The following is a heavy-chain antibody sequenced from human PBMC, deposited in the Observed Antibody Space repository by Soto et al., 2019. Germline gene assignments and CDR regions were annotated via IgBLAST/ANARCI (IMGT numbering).Heavy chain of an antibody. D-gene: IGHD3-16*01. CDR1: GFTFGPYW. CDR3: ARVLDYSDSSPYRPFDY. CDR2: IKPDGSKT. J-gene: IGHJ4*02. V-gene: IGHV3-7*01. Sequence: LRLSCAASGFTFGPYWMTWVRQAPGKGLEWVANIKPDGSKTYYVDSVRGRFTISRDNDRNSVYLQMNSLRVEDTAVYYCARVLDYSDSSPYRPFDYWGQGILVTVSS.